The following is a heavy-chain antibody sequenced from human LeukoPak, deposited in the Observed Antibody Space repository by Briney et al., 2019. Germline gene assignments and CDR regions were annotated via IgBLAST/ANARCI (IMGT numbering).Heavy chain of an antibody. CDR3: ARFYTMVRGVIMGMDV. D-gene: IGHD3-10*01. CDR1: GFTFSSYA. Sequence: GGSLRLSCAASGFTFSSYAMSWVRQAPGKGLEWVSSISSSSSYIYYADSVKGRFTISRDNAKNSLYLQMNSLRAEDTAVYYCARFYTMVRGVIMGMDVWGQGTTVTVSS. CDR2: ISSSSSYI. J-gene: IGHJ6*02. V-gene: IGHV3-21*01.